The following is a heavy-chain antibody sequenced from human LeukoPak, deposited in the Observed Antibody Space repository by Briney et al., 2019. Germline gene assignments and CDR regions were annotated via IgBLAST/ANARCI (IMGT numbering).Heavy chain of an antibody. J-gene: IGHJ4*02. V-gene: IGHV1-46*01. D-gene: IGHD6-19*01. CDR2: INPSGGST. CDR3: ARAVLGGWTDY. CDR1: GYTFTSYY. Sequence: ASVKVSCKASGYTFTSYYMHWVRQAPGQGLEWMGIINPSGGSTSYAQKFQGRVTMTRDTSTSTVYMELSSLRSEDAAVYCCARAVLGGWTDYWGQGTLVTVSS.